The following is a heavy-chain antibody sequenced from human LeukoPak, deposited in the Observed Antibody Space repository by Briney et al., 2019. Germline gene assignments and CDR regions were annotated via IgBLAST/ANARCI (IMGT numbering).Heavy chain of an antibody. CDR1: GYTFTSYG. Sequence: ASVKVSCKASGYTFTSYGISWVRQAPGQGLEWMGWISAYNGNTNYAQKLQGRVTMTTDTSTSTAYMELRSLRSDDTAVYYCARDLGLVSRSRNFDYWGQGTLVTVSS. CDR3: ARDLGLVSRSRNFDY. CDR2: ISAYNGNT. V-gene: IGHV1-18*01. D-gene: IGHD3/OR15-3a*01. J-gene: IGHJ4*02.